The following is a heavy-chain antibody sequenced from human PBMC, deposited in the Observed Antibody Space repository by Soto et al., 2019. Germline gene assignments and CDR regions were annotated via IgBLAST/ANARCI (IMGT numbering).Heavy chain of an antibody. V-gene: IGHV1-18*01. D-gene: IGHD6-19*01. Sequence: ASVKVSCKASGYTFTSYGISWVRQAPGQGLEWMGWISAYNGNTNYAQKLQGRVTITRDTSTSTAYMELSSLRSEDTAVYYCARWAVAVAGTGASGMDVWGQGTTVTVSS. CDR1: GYTFTSYG. J-gene: IGHJ6*02. CDR2: ISAYNGNT. CDR3: ARWAVAVAGTGASGMDV.